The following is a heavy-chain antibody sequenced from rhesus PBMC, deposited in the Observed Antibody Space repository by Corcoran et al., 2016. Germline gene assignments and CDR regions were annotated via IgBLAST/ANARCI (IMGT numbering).Heavy chain of an antibody. D-gene: IGHD3-16*01. Sequence: QLQLQESGPGLVKPSETLSLTCAVSGGSISSSNVWSWIRQPSGKGLEWIGRICGSGGRTSNNPSLKSRVTISKDTSKNQFSLKLSSVTAADTAVYYCAREPYYYSGSYSNFDYWGQGVLVTVSS. CDR3: AREPYYYSGSYSNFDY. CDR2: ICGSGGRT. J-gene: IGHJ4*01. CDR1: GGSISSSNV. V-gene: IGHV4-57*02.